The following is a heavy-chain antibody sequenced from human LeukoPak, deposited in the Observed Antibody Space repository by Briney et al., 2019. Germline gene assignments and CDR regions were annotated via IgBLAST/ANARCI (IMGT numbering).Heavy chain of an antibody. CDR2: IYYSGST. CDR3: VRGVTSTNYYYFYMDV. D-gene: IGHD2-8*01. J-gene: IGHJ6*03. Sequence: SETLSLTCDVSGGSISSSSDYWGWIRQPPGRGLEWIGTIYYSGSTYYNPSLKSRVTMSVDTSKNQFSLNLSSVTAADTAVYFCVRGVTSTNYYYFYMDVWGKGTTVTISS. V-gene: IGHV4-39*07. CDR1: GGSISSSSDY.